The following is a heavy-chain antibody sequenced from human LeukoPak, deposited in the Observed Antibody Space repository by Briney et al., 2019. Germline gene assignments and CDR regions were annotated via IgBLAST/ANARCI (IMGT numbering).Heavy chain of an antibody. Sequence: GGSLRLSCAASGFTFTTYTMSWVRQAPGKGLEWLSAISGSGVSTFYADSVKGRCSISRDNSKNTLYLQMNSLRAEDTALYYCARIGSGTYTDYWGQGTLVTVSS. CDR1: GFTFTTYT. V-gene: IGHV3-23*01. CDR3: ARIGSGTYTDY. J-gene: IGHJ4*02. D-gene: IGHD1-26*01. CDR2: ISGSGVST.